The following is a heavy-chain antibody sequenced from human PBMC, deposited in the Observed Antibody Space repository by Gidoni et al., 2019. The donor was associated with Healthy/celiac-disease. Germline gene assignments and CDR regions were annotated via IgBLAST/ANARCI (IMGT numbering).Heavy chain of an antibody. CDR1: GYTFTGYY. V-gene: IGHV1-2*06. J-gene: IGHJ5*02. CDR3: ARGGLGDIVVVPAALLTSNWFDP. Sequence: QVQLVQSGAEVKKPGASVKVSCKASGYTFTGYYMTWVRQAPGQGLEGRGRINPNSGGPNDAQKFQAGVTRIRDPSIGTAYMELSRLRSDDTAVYYCARGGLGDIVVVPAALLTSNWFDPWGQGTLVTVSS. CDR2: INPNSGGP. D-gene: IGHD2-2*02.